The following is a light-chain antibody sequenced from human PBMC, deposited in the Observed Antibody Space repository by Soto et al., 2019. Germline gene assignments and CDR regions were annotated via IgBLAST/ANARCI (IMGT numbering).Light chain of an antibody. CDR3: AAWDDSLNAYV. CDR1: SSNIVSNT. CDR2: AYS. J-gene: IGLJ1*01. V-gene: IGLV1-44*01. Sequence: QSVLTQPPSASGTPGQRVTIYCSGSSSNIVSNTVNWYQHLPGAAPKLLMYAYSQRPSGIPDRFSGSKSGASASLAISVLQSEDEADYYCAAWDDSLNAYVFGTGTKVTVL.